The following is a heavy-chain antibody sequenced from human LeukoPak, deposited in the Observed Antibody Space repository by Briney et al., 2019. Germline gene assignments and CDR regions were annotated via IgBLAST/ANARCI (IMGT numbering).Heavy chain of an antibody. Sequence: ASVKVSCKASGYTFTNYYLHWVRQAPGQGPEWMGWMSPNNGGSTYAQKFQDRVTMTRDRSISTAYMDLSGLRSDDTAVYYCARDGIYTTSYDAFDIWGQGTMVTVSS. CDR2: MSPNNGGS. V-gene: IGHV1-2*02. CDR3: ARDGIYTTSYDAFDI. CDR1: GYTFTNYY. D-gene: IGHD3-16*01. J-gene: IGHJ3*02.